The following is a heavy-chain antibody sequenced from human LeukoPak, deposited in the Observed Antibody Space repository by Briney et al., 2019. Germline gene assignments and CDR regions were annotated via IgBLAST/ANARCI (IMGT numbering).Heavy chain of an antibody. CDR3: ASIAARRWFDP. V-gene: IGHV4-59*01. CDR2: IYYSGST. CDR1: GGSISSYY. D-gene: IGHD6-6*01. Sequence: SETLSLTCTVSGGSISSYYWSWIRQPPGKGLEWIGYIYYSGSTNYNPSLKSRVTISVDTSKNQFSLKLSSVTAADTAVYYCASIAARRWFDPWGQGTLVTVSS. J-gene: IGHJ5*02.